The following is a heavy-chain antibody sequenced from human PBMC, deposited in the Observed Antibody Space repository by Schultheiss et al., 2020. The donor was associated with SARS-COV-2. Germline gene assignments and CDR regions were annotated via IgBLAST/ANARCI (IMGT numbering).Heavy chain of an antibody. CDR2: ISWNSAYI. J-gene: IGHJ4*02. CDR3: AKVGYSSSWYGAVFDY. D-gene: IGHD6-13*01. CDR1: GFTFDDYA. Sequence: GGSLRLSCAASGFTFDDYAMHWVRQAPGKGLEWVSGISWNSAYIGYADSVKGRFTISRDNAKNSLYLQMNSLRAEDTALYYCAKVGYSSSWYGAVFDYWGQGTLVTVSS. V-gene: IGHV3-9*01.